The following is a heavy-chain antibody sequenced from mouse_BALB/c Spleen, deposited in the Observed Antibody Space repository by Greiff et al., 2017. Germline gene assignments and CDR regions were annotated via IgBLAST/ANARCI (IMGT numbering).Heavy chain of an antibody. Sequence: EVQRVESGGGLVQPGGSLRLSCATSGFTFTDYYMSWVRQPPGKALEWLGFIRNKANGYTTEYSASVKGRFTISRDNSQSILYLQMNTLRAEDSATYYCARTYYRYDVGFYYAMDYWGQGTSVTVSS. J-gene: IGHJ4*01. CDR1: GFTFTDYY. V-gene: IGHV7-3*02. D-gene: IGHD2-14*01. CDR2: IRNKANGYTT. CDR3: ARTYYRYDVGFYYAMDY.